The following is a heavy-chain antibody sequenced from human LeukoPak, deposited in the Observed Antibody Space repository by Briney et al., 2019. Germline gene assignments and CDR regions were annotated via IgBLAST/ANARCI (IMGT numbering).Heavy chain of an antibody. CDR2: IYYSGST. V-gene: IGHV4-59*08. J-gene: IGHJ4*02. CDR3: ARFFTAAGFDY. CDR1: GGSISSYY. Sequence: SETLSLTCTVSGGSISSYYWSWIRQPPGKGLEWIGYIYYSGSTNYNPSLKSRVTISVDTSKNQFSLKLSSVTAADTAVYYCARFFTAAGFDYWGQGTLATVSS. D-gene: IGHD6-13*01.